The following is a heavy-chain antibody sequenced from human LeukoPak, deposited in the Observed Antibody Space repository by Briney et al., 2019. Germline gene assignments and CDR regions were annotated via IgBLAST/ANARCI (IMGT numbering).Heavy chain of an antibody. CDR2: ISGSGVRT. Sequence: GGTLRLSCAASGFTFSSYGMSWVRQAPGKGLEWVSGISGSGVRTYYADSVKGRFTISRDNSKNTMYLQMNSLRAEDTAVYYCAKGHYYYDSSGPNDAFDMWGQGTMVTVSS. V-gene: IGHV3-23*01. J-gene: IGHJ3*02. D-gene: IGHD3-22*01. CDR3: AKGHYYYDSSGPNDAFDM. CDR1: GFTFSSYG.